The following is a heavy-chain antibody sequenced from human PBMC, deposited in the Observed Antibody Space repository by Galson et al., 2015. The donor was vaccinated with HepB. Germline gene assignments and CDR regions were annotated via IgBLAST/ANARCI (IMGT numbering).Heavy chain of an antibody. CDR2: INPSGGST. D-gene: IGHD3-10*01. J-gene: IGHJ4*02. V-gene: IGHV1-46*03. Sequence: SVKVSCKASGYTFTSYYMHWVRQAPGQGLEWMGIINPSGGSTSYAQKFQGRVTMTRDTSTSTVYMELSSLRSEDTAVYYCARDGVHGITMVRGVSDYWGQGTLVTVSS. CDR3: ARDGVHGITMVRGVSDY. CDR1: GYTFTSYY.